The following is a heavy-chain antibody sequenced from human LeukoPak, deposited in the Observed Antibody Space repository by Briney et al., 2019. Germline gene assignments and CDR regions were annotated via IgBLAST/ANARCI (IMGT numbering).Heavy chain of an antibody. CDR2: ISSSGSTI. Sequence: PGGSLRLSCAASGFTFSSYEMNWVRQAPGRGLEWVSYISSSGSTIYYADSVKGRFTISRDNAKNSLYLQMNSLRAEDTAVYYCARIKTVTGPYFQHWGQGTLVTVSS. CDR3: ARIKTVTGPYFQH. V-gene: IGHV3-48*03. J-gene: IGHJ1*01. CDR1: GFTFSSYE. D-gene: IGHD4-17*01.